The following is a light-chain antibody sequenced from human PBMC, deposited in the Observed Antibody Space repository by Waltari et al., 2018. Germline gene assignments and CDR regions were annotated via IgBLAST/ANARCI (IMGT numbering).Light chain of an antibody. CDR1: QSSSHH. CDR2: AAS. Sequence: IEMTHAPSSLSASVGQRVTLTCRARQSSSHHLTWNQQKPGTAPKLLIYAASSLQSGVPSRFSGSGSGTEFILTISSLQPEDFATYYCQQSYSFGHGTRLEIK. CDR3: QQSYS. V-gene: IGKV1-39*01. J-gene: IGKJ5*01.